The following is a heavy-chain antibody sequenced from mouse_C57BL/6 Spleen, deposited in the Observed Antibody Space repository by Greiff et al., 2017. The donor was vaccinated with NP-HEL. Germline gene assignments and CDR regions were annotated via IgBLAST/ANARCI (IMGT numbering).Heavy chain of an antibody. J-gene: IGHJ3*01. CDR1: GYTFTTYT. D-gene: IGHD2-4*01. CDR3: ARHDYDGGTY. V-gene: IGHV1-4*01. Sequence: QVQLKESGAELARPGASVTMSCKASGYTFTTYTMHWVKQRPGQGLEWIGYINPSSAYTKYIQKFKGKSTLTVDKSSSTAYMQLSSLTSEDSAVYYCARHDYDGGTYWGQGTLVTVSA. CDR2: INPSSAYT.